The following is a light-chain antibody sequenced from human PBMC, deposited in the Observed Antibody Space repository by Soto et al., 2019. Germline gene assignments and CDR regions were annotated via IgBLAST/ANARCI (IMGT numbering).Light chain of an antibody. J-gene: IGKJ2*01. CDR2: GAS. CDR1: QSVSSSY. CDR3: QQYGSSPPYT. Sequence: EIVLTQSPGTLSLSPGERATLSCRASQSVSSSYLAWYQQKPGQAPRLLIYGASSRATGIPDRFSGRGSGTDFTHTISRLEPEDFAVYYFQQYGSSPPYTVGQGTKLEIK. V-gene: IGKV3-20*01.